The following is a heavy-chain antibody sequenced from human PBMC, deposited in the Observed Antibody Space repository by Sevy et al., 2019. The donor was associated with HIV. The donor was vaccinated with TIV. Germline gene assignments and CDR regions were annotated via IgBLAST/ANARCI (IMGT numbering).Heavy chain of an antibody. CDR1: GFSYSSYG. CDR2: IQYDGCNK. Sequence: GGSLRLSCAASGFSYSSYGMHWVRQAPGKGLECVAYIQYDGCNKDYADSVKGRFTISRDNSKNTLDLQMNSLRVEDTAVYYCVKEGGGEGGDHWGQGTLVTVSS. D-gene: IGHD2-21*01. J-gene: IGHJ4*02. V-gene: IGHV3-30*02. CDR3: VKEGGGEGGDH.